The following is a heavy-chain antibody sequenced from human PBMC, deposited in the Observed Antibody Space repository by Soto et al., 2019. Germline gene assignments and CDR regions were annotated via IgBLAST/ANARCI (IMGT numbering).Heavy chain of an antibody. CDR2: ISGSGGST. V-gene: IGHV3-23*01. J-gene: IGHJ4*02. Sequence: GGSLRLSCGAPGFTFSSYAMSWIRQAPGKGLEWVSAISGSGGSTYYADSVKGRFTISRDNSKNTLYVQMNSLRAEDTAVYYCAKVRESAAAGYFDSWGQGTLVTVSS. CDR1: GFTFSSYA. CDR3: AKVRESAAAGYFDS. D-gene: IGHD6-13*01.